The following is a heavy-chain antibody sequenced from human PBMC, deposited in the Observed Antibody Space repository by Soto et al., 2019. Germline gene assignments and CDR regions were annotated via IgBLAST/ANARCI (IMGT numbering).Heavy chain of an antibody. V-gene: IGHV1-69*02. J-gene: IGHJ3*02. CDR1: VGTFSSYT. CDR3: ARPMTTVTTFAFDI. D-gene: IGHD4-17*01. Sequence: QVQLVQSGAEVKKPGSSVKVSCKASVGTFSSYTISWVRQAPGQGLEWMGRIIPILGIANYAQKFQGRVTITADKSTSTAYMELSSLRSEDTAVYYCARPMTTVTTFAFDIWGQGTMVTVSS. CDR2: IIPILGIA.